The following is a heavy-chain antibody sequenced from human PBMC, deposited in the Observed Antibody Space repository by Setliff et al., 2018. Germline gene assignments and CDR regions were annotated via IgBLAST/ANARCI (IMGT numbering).Heavy chain of an antibody. V-gene: IGHV3-20*04. J-gene: IGHJ4*02. CDR2: INWNGGST. CDR3: ARVGPSQGIAVATYFFDY. Sequence: AGGSLRLSCAASGFIFDDYGTGRVRQVPGKGLEWVSGINWNGGSTSYADSVKGRFTISRDNAKNSLYLQMNSLRVEDTAFFYCARVGPSQGIAVATYFFDYWGQGTLVTVSS. CDR1: GFIFDDYG. D-gene: IGHD6-19*01.